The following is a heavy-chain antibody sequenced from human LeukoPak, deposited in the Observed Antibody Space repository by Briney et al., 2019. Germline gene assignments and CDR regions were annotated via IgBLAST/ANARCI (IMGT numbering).Heavy chain of an antibody. CDR2: IIPIFGTT. V-gene: IGHV1-69*13. J-gene: IGHJ4*02. D-gene: IGHD5-18*01. Sequence: SVKVSCKASGGTFTNYAISWVRQAPGQGLEWMGGIIPIFGTTIYAQKFQGRVTITADEFTSTAYMELNSLRSEDTAVYYCARERGYSYGPIDYWGQGTLVTVSS. CDR3: ARERGYSYGPIDY. CDR1: GGTFTNYA.